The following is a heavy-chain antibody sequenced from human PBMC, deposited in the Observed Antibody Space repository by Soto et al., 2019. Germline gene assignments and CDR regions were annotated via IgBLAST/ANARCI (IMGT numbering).Heavy chain of an antibody. D-gene: IGHD3-10*01. CDR1: GFSLTTSGVG. CDR2: IYWDDDK. J-gene: IGHJ4*02. V-gene: IGHV2-5*02. Sequence: QITLKESGPTPVKPTQTLTVTCTFSGFSLTTSGVGVGWIRQPPGKALEWLALIYWDDDKRYNSSLKTRLTXTRXTPKNQVVLRMTNMGPVDTATYYCARYYGSGVFDYWGQGTLVTVSS. CDR3: ARYYGSGVFDY.